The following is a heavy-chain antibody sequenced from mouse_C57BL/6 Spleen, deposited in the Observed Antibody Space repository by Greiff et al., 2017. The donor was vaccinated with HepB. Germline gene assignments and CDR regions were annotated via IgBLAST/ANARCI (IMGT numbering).Heavy chain of an antibody. CDR2: ISYDGSN. D-gene: IGHD2-4*01. CDR1: GYSITSGYY. J-gene: IGHJ1*03. CDR3: ARDDYDGDWYFDV. V-gene: IGHV3-6*01. Sequence: DVQLVESGPGLVKPSQSLSLTCSVTGYSITSGYYWNWIRQFPGNKLEWMGYISYDGSNNYNPSLKNRISITRDTSKNQFFLKLNSVTTEDTATYYCARDDYDGDWYFDVWGTGTTVTVSS.